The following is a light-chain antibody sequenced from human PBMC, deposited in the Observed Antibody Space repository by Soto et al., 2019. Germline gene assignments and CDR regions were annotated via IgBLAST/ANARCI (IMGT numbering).Light chain of an antibody. V-gene: IGKV1-5*03. Sequence: DIQMTQSPSTLSGSVGDRVTITCRASQTISSWLAWYQQKPGKAPKLLIYKASTLKSGVPSRFSGSGSGTEFTLTISSLQPDDFVTYYCQQYNSYPITFGQGTRLEIK. CDR3: QQYNSYPIT. CDR2: KAS. J-gene: IGKJ5*01. CDR1: QTISSW.